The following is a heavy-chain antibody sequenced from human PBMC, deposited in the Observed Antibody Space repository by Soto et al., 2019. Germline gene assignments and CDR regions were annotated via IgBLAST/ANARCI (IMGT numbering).Heavy chain of an antibody. Sequence: PSLTLSLPCSVSPGSITPYHWRWITQLHKKGLAWIPYTSYTGNTNYNPSFQIRVTISIDTSKNQLSLKMTSMTAADTAVYYCARDMHAGFTHCFDPWGQGTLVTVSS. D-gene: IGHD2-8*01. J-gene: IGHJ5*02. CDR1: PGSITPYH. CDR3: ARDMHAGFTHCFDP. V-gene: IGHV4-59*12. CDR2: TSYTGNT.